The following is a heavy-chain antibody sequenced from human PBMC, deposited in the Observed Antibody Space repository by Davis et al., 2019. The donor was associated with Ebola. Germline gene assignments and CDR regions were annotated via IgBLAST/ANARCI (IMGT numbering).Heavy chain of an antibody. J-gene: IGHJ4*02. D-gene: IGHD6-19*01. CDR1: GGSISSGDYY. CDR2: INHSGST. CDR3: ARQQSSGWYYFDY. Sequence: MPSETLSLTCTVSGGSISSGDYYWSWIRQPPGKGLEWIGEINHSGSTNYNPSLKSRVTISVDTSKNQFSLKLSSVTAADTAVYYCARQQSSGWYYFDYWGQGTLVTVSS. V-gene: IGHV4-61*08.